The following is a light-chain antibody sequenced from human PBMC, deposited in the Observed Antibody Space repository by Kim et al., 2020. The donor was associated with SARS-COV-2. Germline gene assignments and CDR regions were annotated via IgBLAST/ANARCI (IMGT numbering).Light chain of an antibody. CDR3: SSYARGSTLV. V-gene: IGLV2-14*03. CDR2: DVT. J-gene: IGLJ3*02. Sequence: GQSITISCTGSSSDIGAYNYVSWYQQHPGKAPKLIIYDVTRRPAGISNRFSGSKSGNTASLTLSGLQAEDEADYYCSSYARGSTLVFGGGTQLTVL. CDR1: SSDIGAYNY.